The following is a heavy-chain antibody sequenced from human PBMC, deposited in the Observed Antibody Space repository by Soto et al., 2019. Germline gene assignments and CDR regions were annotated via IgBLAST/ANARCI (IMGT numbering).Heavy chain of an antibody. J-gene: IGHJ4*02. V-gene: IGHV3-7*01. CDR3: ARDPGFGALDY. CDR1: GFTFSNYW. CDR2: INQDGSVK. Sequence: PGGSLRLSCAASGFTFSNYWMTWVRQAPGKGLEWVANINQDGSVKTYLDSMKGRLTISRDNAQDSLYLQMDSLRAEDTAVYYCARDPGFGALDYWGQGTLVTVSS. D-gene: IGHD3-10*01.